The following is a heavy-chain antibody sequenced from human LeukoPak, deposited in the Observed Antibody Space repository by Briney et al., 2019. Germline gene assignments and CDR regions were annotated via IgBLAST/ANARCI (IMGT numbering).Heavy chain of an antibody. CDR1: GYTFTSYG. D-gene: IGHD4-17*01. CDR2: ISAYNGNT. CDR3: ARDDDYGDYVSPVRFDY. V-gene: IGHV1-18*01. J-gene: IGHJ4*02. Sequence: ASVNASCKASGYTFTSYGISWVRQAPGQGLEWMGWISAYNGNTNYAQKLQGRVTMTTDTSTSTAYMELRSLRSDDTAVYYCARDDDYGDYVSPVRFDYWGQGTLVTVSS.